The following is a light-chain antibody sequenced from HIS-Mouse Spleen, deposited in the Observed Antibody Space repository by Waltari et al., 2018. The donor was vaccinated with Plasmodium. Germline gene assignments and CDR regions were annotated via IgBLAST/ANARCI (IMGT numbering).Light chain of an antibody. CDR1: TSYAGGYNY. Sequence: QSALTQPRSVSGSPGKSVTISCTGTTSYAGGYNYVSWYQQHPGKAPKLMIYDVRKRPSGVPDRFSGSKSGNTASLTISGLQAEDEADYYCCSYAGSYTWVFGGGTKLTVL. V-gene: IGLV2-11*01. J-gene: IGLJ3*02. CDR2: DVR. CDR3: CSYAGSYTWV.